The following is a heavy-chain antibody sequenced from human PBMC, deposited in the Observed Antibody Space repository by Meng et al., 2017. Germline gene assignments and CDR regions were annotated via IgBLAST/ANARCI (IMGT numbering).Heavy chain of an antibody. Sequence: GESLKISCAASGFTFSSYWMSWVRQAPGKGLEWVANIKQDGSEKYYVDSVKGRLTISRDNAKNSLYLQMNSLRAEDTAVYYCARGGYYYDSSGLAAYAFDIWGQGTMVTVSS. V-gene: IGHV3-7*01. CDR1: GFTFSSYW. J-gene: IGHJ3*02. CDR2: IKQDGSEK. CDR3: ARGGYYYDSSGLAAYAFDI. D-gene: IGHD3-22*01.